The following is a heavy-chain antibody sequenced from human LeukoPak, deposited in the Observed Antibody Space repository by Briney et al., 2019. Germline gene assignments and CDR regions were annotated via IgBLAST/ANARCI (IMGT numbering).Heavy chain of an antibody. V-gene: IGHV1-18*01. CDR2: ISNYNGRT. D-gene: IGHD3-22*01. CDR1: DYTFTSYG. J-gene: IGHJ3*02. Sequence: GASVKVSCKASDYTFTSYGISWARQAPGQGPEWMGWISNYNGRTNFAQKVQGRVTLTTDTSTSTTYMELRSLRSEDTAVYYCARDYYESSGYKYDVFDIWGQGTMVTVSS. CDR3: ARDYYESSGYKYDVFDI.